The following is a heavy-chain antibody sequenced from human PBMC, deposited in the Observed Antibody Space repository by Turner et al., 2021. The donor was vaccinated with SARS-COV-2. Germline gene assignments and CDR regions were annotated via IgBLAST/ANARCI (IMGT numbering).Heavy chain of an antibody. Sequence: QVQLQESGPGLVKPSETLSLTCTVPGGSIRSYSWSWFRQPAGKGLEWIGRLYSSSSTNYNPTHKSRVTMSVDTSKNQFSRKLSLVTAAETAVYYCARESWGAGAGQAGGGDYYGMDVWGQGTTVTVSS. J-gene: IGHJ6*02. V-gene: IGHV4-4*07. CDR1: GGSIRSYS. CDR3: ARESWGAGAGQAGGGDYYGMDV. D-gene: IGHD6-13*01. CDR2: LYSSSST.